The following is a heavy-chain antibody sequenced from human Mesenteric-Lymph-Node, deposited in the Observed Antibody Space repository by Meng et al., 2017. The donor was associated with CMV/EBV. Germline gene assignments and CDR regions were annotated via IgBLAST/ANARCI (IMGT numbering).Heavy chain of an antibody. V-gene: IGHV4-39*07. Sequence: QIQLQQSGPGLVKSSETLSLTCTISGDHITSNSDYWSWIRQPPSRGLEWLGSIYYRCNTYYDQSLNSRVPISVDTDTTQFPLKLRPDTAAATAVSDCARTVLAALPLHYWGQGTLVTVSS. D-gene: IGHD2-15*01. CDR3: ARTVLAALPLHY. CDR1: GDHITSNSDY. CDR2: IYYRCNT. J-gene: IGHJ4*02.